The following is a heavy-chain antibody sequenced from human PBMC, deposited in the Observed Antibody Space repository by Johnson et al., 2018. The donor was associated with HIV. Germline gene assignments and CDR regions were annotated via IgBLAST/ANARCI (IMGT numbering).Heavy chain of an antibody. CDR1: GFIFSGFG. D-gene: IGHD3-9*01. V-gene: IGHV3-30*03. CDR2: ISYDGRNK. Sequence: QVQLVESGGGVVRPGRSLRLSCAASGFIFSGFGLHWVRQAPGKGLEWVASISYDGRNKYYADSVRGRITISRDNSKNTLYLQMNSLRAEDTAVYYCARERFSDMLTGYHAFDVWGQVTMVTVSS. CDR3: ARERFSDMLTGYHAFDV. J-gene: IGHJ3*01.